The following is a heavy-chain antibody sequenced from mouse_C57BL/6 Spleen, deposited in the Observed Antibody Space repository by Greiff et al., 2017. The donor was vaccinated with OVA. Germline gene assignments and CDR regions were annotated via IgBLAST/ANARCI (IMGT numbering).Heavy chain of an antibody. J-gene: IGHJ3*01. CDR1: GYSITSGYY. V-gene: IGHV3-6*01. Sequence: ESGPGLVKPSQSLSLTCSVTGYSITSGYYWNWIRQFPGNKLEWMGYISYDGSNNYNPSLKNRISITRDTSKNQFFLKLNAVTTEDTATYYCANSNSFAYWGQGTLVTVSA. CDR3: ANSNSFAY. CDR2: ISYDGSN. D-gene: IGHD2-5*01.